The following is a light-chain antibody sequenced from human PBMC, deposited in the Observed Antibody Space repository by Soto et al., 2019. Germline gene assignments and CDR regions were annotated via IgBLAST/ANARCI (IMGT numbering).Light chain of an antibody. CDR1: NSNVGSNT. V-gene: IGLV1-44*01. CDR2: HNN. Sequence: QSVLTQPPSASGTPGQRVTISCSGSNSNVGSNTVDWYQQLPGTAPKLLIYHNNQPPSGVPDRLSGSKSGTSASLAISGLQSEDEADYYCAAWDDSLNAVVFGGGTKLTVL. J-gene: IGLJ2*01. CDR3: AAWDDSLNAVV.